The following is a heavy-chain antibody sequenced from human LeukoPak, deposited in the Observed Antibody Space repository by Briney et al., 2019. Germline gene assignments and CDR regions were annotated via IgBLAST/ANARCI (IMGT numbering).Heavy chain of an antibody. D-gene: IGHD3-22*01. V-gene: IGHV3-64D*09. CDR3: VKDKYYDNSAYRSGAFDI. J-gene: IGHJ3*02. Sequence: GGSLRLSCSTSGFTFRTYAMHWVRQAPGKGLECVSTISSNGGRTYYADSVKGRFTISRDNSKNTLYLQMSSLRADDTSVYYCVKDKYYDNSAYRSGAFDIWGQGTMVTVSS. CDR2: ISSNGGRT. CDR1: GFTFRTYA.